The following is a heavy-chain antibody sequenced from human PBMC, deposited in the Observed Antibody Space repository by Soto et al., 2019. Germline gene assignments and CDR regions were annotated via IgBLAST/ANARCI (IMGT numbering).Heavy chain of an antibody. CDR2: IYYTGST. D-gene: IGHD2-21*01. V-gene: IGHV4-39*01. CDR1: GGSISSTSHY. Sequence: QLQLQESGPGLVRPSETLSLTCTVSGGSISSTSHYWGWVRQPPGKGLEWIGSIYYTGSTYFRPSLRSRVTISVDTSKNQFSLKLNSETAADTAVYFCARLDGYGGLLDYWGQGTLVTVSS. CDR3: ARLDGYGGLLDY. J-gene: IGHJ4*02.